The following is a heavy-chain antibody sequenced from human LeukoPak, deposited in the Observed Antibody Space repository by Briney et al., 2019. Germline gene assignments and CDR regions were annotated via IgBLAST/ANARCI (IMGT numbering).Heavy chain of an antibody. V-gene: IGHV1-18*01. Sequence: ASVKVSCKASGYTFTSYGISWLRQAPGQGLEWMGWISAYNGNTNYAQKFQGRVTITADKSTSTAYMELSRLRSEDTAVYYCAREVPATDGRMDYWGQGTLVTVSS. CDR1: GYTFTSYG. CDR2: ISAYNGNT. D-gene: IGHD2-2*01. CDR3: AREVPATDGRMDY. J-gene: IGHJ4*02.